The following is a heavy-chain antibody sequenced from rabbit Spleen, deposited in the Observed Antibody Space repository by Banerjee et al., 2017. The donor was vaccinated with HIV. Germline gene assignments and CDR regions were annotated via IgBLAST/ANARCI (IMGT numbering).Heavy chain of an antibody. CDR1: GISVGISDY. D-gene: IGHD1-1*01. V-gene: IGHV1S45*01. CDR2: IDAGSSGFT. J-gene: IGHJ6*01. CDR3: ARDSSSSFSSYGMDL. Sequence: QQQLEESGGGLVKPGGTLTLTCKASGISVGISDYMCWVRQAPGKGLEWIACIDAGSSGFTYHASWAKGRFTISKTSSTTVTLQATSLTAADTATYFCARDSSSSFSSYGMDLWGQGTLVTVS.